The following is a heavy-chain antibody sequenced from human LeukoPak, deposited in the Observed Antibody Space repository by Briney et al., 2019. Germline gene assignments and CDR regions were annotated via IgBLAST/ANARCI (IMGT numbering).Heavy chain of an antibody. V-gene: IGHV4-30-2*01. D-gene: IGHD3-3*01. Sequence: PSQTLSLTCAVSGGSISSGGYSWSWIRQPPGKGLEWIGYIYHSGSTYYNPSLKSRVTISVDRSKNQFSLKLSSVTAADTAVYYCASRPYDFWSGRIDYWGQGTLVTVSS. CDR2: IYHSGST. CDR1: GGSISSGGYS. CDR3: ASRPYDFWSGRIDY. J-gene: IGHJ4*02.